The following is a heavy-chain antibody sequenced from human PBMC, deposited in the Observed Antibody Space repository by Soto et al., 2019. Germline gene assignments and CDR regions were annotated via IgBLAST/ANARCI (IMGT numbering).Heavy chain of an antibody. CDR2: INAGSGNT. CDR3: ARDIWFAESFRYYFDY. J-gene: IGHJ4*02. V-gene: IGHV1-3*01. Sequence: ASVKVSCKASGYTFTGFSLHWVRQAPGQRLEWMGWINAGSGNTKYSQKFQGRVTITRDTSASTAYMELSSLTSEDTAVYYCARDIWFAESFRYYFDYWAQGPLVTVSS. CDR1: GYTFTGFS. D-gene: IGHD3-10*01.